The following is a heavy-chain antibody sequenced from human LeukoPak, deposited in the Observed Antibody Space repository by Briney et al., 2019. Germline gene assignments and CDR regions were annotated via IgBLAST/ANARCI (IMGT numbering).Heavy chain of an antibody. Sequence: ASVMVSCKAPGYIFTNYAMHWVRQAPGQWLEWMGWINTNTGNPTYAQGFTGRFVFSLDASVSTAYLQISSLKAEDTAVYYCASGYRYGYYFDFWGQGTLVTVSS. V-gene: IGHV7-4-1*02. CDR3: ASGYRYGYYFDF. J-gene: IGHJ4*02. D-gene: IGHD5-18*01. CDR2: INTNTGNP. CDR1: GYIFTNYA.